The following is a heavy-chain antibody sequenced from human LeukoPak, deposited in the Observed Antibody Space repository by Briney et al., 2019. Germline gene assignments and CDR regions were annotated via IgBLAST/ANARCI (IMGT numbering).Heavy chain of an antibody. CDR1: GGSISSYY. CDR3: ARFIHYYDSSGSSLSIYYGMDV. V-gene: IGHV4-59*08. CDR2: IYYSGST. J-gene: IGHJ6*02. D-gene: IGHD3-22*01. Sequence: SETLSLTCTVSGGSISSYYWSWIRQPPGKGLEWIGYIYYSGSTNYNPSLKSRVTISVDTSNNQFSLKLSSVTAADTAVYYCARFIHYYDSSGSSLSIYYGMDVWGQGTTVTVSS.